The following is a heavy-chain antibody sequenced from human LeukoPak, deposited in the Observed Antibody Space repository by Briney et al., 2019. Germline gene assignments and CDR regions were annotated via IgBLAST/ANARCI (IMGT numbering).Heavy chain of an antibody. J-gene: IGHJ4*02. CDR1: AFTLNNYE. V-gene: IGHV3-48*03. CDR3: ARGRPYNWNDGIDY. CDR2: ISSNGKRI. Sequence: GGSLRLSCAASAFTLNNYEMHWVRQAPGKGLEWVSYISSNGKRIHYADSVKGRFTISRDNAKKSVYLELNSLRVEDTAVYYCARGRPYNWNDGIDYWGQGILVTVSS. D-gene: IGHD1-1*01.